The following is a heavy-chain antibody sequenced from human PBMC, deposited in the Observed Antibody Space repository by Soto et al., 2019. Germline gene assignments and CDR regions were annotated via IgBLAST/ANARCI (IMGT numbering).Heavy chain of an antibody. D-gene: IGHD3-10*01. J-gene: IGHJ5*02. Sequence: QVQLVQSGAEVKKPGASVKVSCKASGYTFTSYAMHWVRQAPGQRLEWMGWINASNGNTKYSQKFQGRVTITRDTSASTAYMELSSLRSEDTAVYYCARSTMVRGVTPWGQGTLVTVSS. CDR3: ARSTMVRGVTP. CDR1: GYTFTSYA. CDR2: INASNGNT. V-gene: IGHV1-3*01.